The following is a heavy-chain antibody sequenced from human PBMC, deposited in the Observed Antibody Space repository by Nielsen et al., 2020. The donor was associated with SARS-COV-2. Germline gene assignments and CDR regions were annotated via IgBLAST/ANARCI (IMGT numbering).Heavy chain of an antibody. V-gene: IGHV1-18*04. D-gene: IGHD2-2*01. CDR2: INPYNGDT. CDR1: GYTFTDYH. Sequence: ASVKVSCKASGYTFTDYHIQWVRQAPGQGLEWMGRINPYNGDTKYAQKLQGRVTMTTDTSTSTAYMELRSLRSDDTAVYYCARDRHIVVVPAAPELNYYYYSMDVWGQGTTVTVSS. CDR3: ARDRHIVVVPAAPELNYYYYSMDV. J-gene: IGHJ6*02.